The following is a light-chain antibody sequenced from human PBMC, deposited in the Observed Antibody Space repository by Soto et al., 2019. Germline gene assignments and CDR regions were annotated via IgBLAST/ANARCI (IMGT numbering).Light chain of an antibody. CDR3: QQLTSSPPWT. Sequence: DIQLTQSLSFLPASVGDRVTITCRASQGISNDLAWYQQKPGKAPNLLIYSASTLHTGVPSRFSGSGCGTDFTLTISGLQPEDFATYYCQQLTSSPPWTFGQGTKVEIK. V-gene: IGKV1-9*01. J-gene: IGKJ1*01. CDR2: SAS. CDR1: QGISND.